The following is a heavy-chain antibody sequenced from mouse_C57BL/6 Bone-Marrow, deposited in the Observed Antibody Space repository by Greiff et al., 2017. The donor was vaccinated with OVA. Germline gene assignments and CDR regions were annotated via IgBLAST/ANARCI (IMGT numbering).Heavy chain of an antibody. CDR1: GYTFTNYW. J-gene: IGHJ4*01. Sequence: QVQLKQSGAELVRPGTSVKMSCKASGYTFTNYWIGWAKQRPGHGLEWIGDIYPGGGYTNYNEKFKGKATLTADKSSSTACMQFSSLTSEDSAIYYCARDGRQGVYAMDYWGQGTSVTVSS. CDR3: ARDGRQGVYAMDY. V-gene: IGHV1-63*01. CDR2: IYPGGGYT. D-gene: IGHD2-3*01.